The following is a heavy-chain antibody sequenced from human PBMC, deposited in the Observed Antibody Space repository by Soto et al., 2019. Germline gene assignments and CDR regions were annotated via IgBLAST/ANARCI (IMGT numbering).Heavy chain of an antibody. J-gene: IGHJ4*02. CDR2: INTDNGNT. D-gene: IGHD6-13*01. CDR1: GYTFASFV. Sequence: QVQLVQSGAEVKKPGASVRVSCKASGYTFASFVIHWVRQAPGQRLEWMGWINTDNGNTKYSQKFQGRVTITRDTSASTAYMELRSLISEDTAVYFCARGMPGYWTGPFDYWGQGTLVNVSS. V-gene: IGHV1-3*04. CDR3: ARGMPGYWTGPFDY.